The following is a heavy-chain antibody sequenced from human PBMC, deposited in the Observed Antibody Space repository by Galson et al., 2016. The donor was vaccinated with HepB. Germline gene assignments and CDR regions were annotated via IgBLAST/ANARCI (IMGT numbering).Heavy chain of an antibody. CDR2: ISASGAST. J-gene: IGHJ4*02. CDR1: GVSFSDYA. CDR3: AKGRVPLAVAGALDF. D-gene: IGHD6-19*01. V-gene: IGHV3-23*01. Sequence: LRLSCAASGVSFSDYAMTWVRRAPAAGLEWGSGISASGASTYYAAFVKGRFAISRDNSKNTLHLQMNSLRGEDTAVYYCAKGRVPLAVAGALDFWGQGTLLTVSS.